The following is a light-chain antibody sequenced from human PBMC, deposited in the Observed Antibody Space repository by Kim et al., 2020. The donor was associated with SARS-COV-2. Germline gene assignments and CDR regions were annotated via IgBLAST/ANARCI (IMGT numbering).Light chain of an antibody. CDR1: QSLVHRNRNTF. V-gene: IGKV2-24*01. CDR3: MQATDFPRT. J-gene: IGKJ2*01. CDR2: KVS. Sequence: QPASISCKSSQSLVHRNRNTFVSWFHQRPGQPPRLLIYKVSKRFSGVPVRFSGSGAGTDFTLEISRVEADDVGVYYCMQATDFPRTFGPGTKLEI.